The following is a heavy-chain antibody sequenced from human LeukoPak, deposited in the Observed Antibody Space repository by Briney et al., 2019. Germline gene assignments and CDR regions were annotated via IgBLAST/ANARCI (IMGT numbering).Heavy chain of an antibody. Sequence: GRSLRLSCATSGFIFNDFYLSWIRQAPGKGLEWISYISNTGSPIYYADSVNGRFTISRDSAKSSLYLQVNSLRAEDTAVYYCAGLSRESFDYWGQGTLVTVSS. D-gene: IGHD5/OR15-5a*01. V-gene: IGHV3-11*04. CDR2: ISNTGSPI. J-gene: IGHJ4*02. CDR1: GFIFNDFY. CDR3: AGLSRESFDY.